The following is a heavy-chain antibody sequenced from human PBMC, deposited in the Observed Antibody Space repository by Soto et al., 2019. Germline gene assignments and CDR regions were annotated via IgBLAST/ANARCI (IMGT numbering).Heavy chain of an antibody. V-gene: IGHV4-59*01. Sequence: SEKLSLTCTVSGDSMSGFYWSWIRQTPGKGLEWIGYINYVGRTSYYSPSLQSRVTISLDSSKNQFSLILSSVTAADTAVFFCSRFRRNYFAYRGQGTQVTASS. CDR1: GDSMSGFY. CDR2: INYVGRTS. D-gene: IGHD3-10*01. CDR3: SRFRRNYFAY. J-gene: IGHJ4*02.